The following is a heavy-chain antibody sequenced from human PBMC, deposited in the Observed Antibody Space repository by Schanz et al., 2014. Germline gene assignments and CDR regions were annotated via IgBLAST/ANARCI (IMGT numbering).Heavy chain of an antibody. D-gene: IGHD6-13*01. CDR3: ARGPDSTSADVTRGRRRYYFDY. CDR2: IFTSGST. V-gene: IGHV4-4*07. Sequence: QVQLRESGPGLVKPSKTLSLTCTVSGGSISSYYWSWIRQPAGKGLEWIGRIFTSGSTDYNPSLKSRVTRTVARSKNRFSLKLSSVTAADTAVYYCARGPDSTSADVTRGRRRYYFDYWGQGTLVTVSP. CDR1: GGSISSYY. J-gene: IGHJ4*02.